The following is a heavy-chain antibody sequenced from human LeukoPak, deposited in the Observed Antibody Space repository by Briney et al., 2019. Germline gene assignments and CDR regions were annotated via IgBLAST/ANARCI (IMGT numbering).Heavy chain of an antibody. V-gene: IGHV3-48*02. CDR1: GFTFSSYS. CDR2: ISSSGSTI. D-gene: IGHD6-13*01. CDR3: AREALGSSSLDAFDI. J-gene: IGHJ3*02. Sequence: GGSLRLSCAASGFTFSSYSMNWVRQAPGKGLEWVSYISSSGSTIYYADSVKGRFTISRDNAKNSLYLQMNSLRDEDTAVYYCAREALGSSSLDAFDIWGQGTMVTVSS.